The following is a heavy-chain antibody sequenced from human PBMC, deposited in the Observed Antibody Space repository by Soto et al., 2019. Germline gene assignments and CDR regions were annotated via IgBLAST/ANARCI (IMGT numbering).Heavy chain of an antibody. CDR3: AKCSTGGKQLCPTADY. CDR1: GFTFSSYA. Sequence: EVQLLESGGGLVQPGGSLRLSCAASGFTFSSYAMSWVRQAPGKGLEWVSAISGSGGSTYYADSVKGRFTISRDKSKNMLYLPMNSLRAEDTAVYYCAKCSTGGKQLCPTADYWGQGTLVTVCS. D-gene: IGHD5-18*01. J-gene: IGHJ4*02. V-gene: IGHV3-23*01. CDR2: ISGSGGST.